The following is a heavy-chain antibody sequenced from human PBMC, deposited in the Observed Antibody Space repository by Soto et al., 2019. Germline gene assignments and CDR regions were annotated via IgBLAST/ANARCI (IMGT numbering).Heavy chain of an antibody. J-gene: IGHJ5*02. CDR2: IHTSGST. D-gene: IGHD3-22*01. Sequence: SETLSLTCTVSGASISGYYWSWIRQPAGKGLEWIGRIHTSGSTNYNPSRVTMSVDTSKNQFYLKLTSVTAADTAVYYCARDGPWVGSSGYPHWFDPWGQGILVTVSS. CDR3: ARDGPWVGSSGYPHWFDP. CDR1: GASISGYY. V-gene: IGHV4-4*07.